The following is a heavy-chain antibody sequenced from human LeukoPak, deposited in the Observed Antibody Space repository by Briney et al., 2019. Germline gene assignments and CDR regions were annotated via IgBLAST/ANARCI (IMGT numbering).Heavy chain of an antibody. J-gene: IGHJ4*02. CDR3: ASHKESGDYYYLDS. Sequence: ASVKVSCMASGFTFTRYGISWVRQAAGQGLEWVGWISTYSGNTNYAQSLQGRVTMTTDTSTNTVYMELRSMGCDDKAVYYCASHKESGDYYYLDSWGQGTLVTVSS. V-gene: IGHV1-18*01. CDR2: ISTYSGNT. D-gene: IGHD4-17*01. CDR1: GFTFTRYG.